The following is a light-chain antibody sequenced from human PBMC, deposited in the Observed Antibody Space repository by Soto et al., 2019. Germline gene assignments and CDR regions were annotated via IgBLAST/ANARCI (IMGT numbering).Light chain of an antibody. CDR1: QSISSW. CDR2: DSS. Sequence: DIHMTQSPSTLSTSVGDRVTIPCRASQSISSWLAWYQQKPGRAPKLLIYDSSSLESGVPSRFSGSGSGTEFPLTISTMQPDDFATYYCQQYNNFSLTFGQGTRLEIK. CDR3: QQYNNFSLT. V-gene: IGKV1-5*01. J-gene: IGKJ5*01.